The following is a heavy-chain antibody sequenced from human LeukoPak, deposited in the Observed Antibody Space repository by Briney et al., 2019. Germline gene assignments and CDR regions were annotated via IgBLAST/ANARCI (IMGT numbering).Heavy chain of an antibody. CDR1: GFTFRYYW. J-gene: IGHJ6*02. Sequence: GGSLRLSCAASGFTFRYYWMHWVRQVPGQGLVWVSRINSDGSSTNYADSVKGRFTMSRDNAKNMVYLQMDSLRAEDTAVYYCARVEGVLQYYYGMDVWGQGTTVTVS. D-gene: IGHD1-1*01. CDR3: ARVEGVLQYYYGMDV. CDR2: INSDGSST. V-gene: IGHV3-74*01.